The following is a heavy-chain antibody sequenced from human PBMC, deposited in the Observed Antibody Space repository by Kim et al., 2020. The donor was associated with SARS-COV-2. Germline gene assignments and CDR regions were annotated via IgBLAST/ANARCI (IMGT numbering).Heavy chain of an antibody. J-gene: IGHJ6*02. CDR1: GFTFSSYA. CDR3: AKVITIFGVPEHGMDV. D-gene: IGHD3-3*01. V-gene: IGHV3-33*06. Sequence: GGSLRLSCAASGFTFSSYAMHWVRQAPGKGLEWVAVIWYDGSNKYYADSVKGRFTISRDNSKNTLYLQMNSLRAEDTAVYYCAKVITIFGVPEHGMDVWGQGTTVTVSS. CDR2: IWYDGSNK.